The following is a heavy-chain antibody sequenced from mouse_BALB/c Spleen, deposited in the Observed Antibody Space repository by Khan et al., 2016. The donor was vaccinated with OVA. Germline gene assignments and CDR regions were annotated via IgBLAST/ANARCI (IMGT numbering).Heavy chain of an antibody. D-gene: IGHD2-1*01. CDR3: VEGNYWFAY. CDR2: IRSKSNNYAT. CDR1: GFTFNTNA. V-gene: IGHV10S3*01. Sequence: EVQLVETGGGLVQPKGSLKLSCAASGFTFNTNAMNWVRQAPGKGLEWVARIRSKSNNYATYYADSVKDRFTISRDDSQSMLYLQMNNLKTEDTAMYYCVEGNYWFAYWGQGTLVTVSA. J-gene: IGHJ3*01.